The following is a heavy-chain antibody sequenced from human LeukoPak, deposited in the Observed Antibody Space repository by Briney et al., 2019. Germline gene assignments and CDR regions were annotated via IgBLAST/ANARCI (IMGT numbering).Heavy chain of an antibody. CDR2: IYNSGST. Sequence: SETLSLTCTVSGGSVSSSTYYWNWIRQPPGKGLEWIGYIYNSGSTNYNASLKSRVTISVDTPKNQFSLKLSSVTAADTAVYYCARGQVGAIQLFYYWGQGALVTVSS. J-gene: IGHJ4*02. CDR1: GGSVSSSTYY. CDR3: ARGQVGAIQLFYY. V-gene: IGHV4-61*01. D-gene: IGHD1-26*01.